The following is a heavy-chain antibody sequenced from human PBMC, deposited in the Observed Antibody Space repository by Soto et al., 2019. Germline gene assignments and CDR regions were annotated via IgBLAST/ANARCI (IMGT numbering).Heavy chain of an antibody. J-gene: IGHJ4*02. CDR2: IYYSGST. V-gene: IGHV4-31*03. CDR3: ARFDSSGYYYYFDY. D-gene: IGHD3-22*01. CDR1: GCSISSGGYY. Sequence: SETLSLTCPVSGCSISSGGYYWSWIRQHPGKGLEWIGYIYYSGSTYYNPSLKSRVTISVDTSKNQFSLKLSSVTAADTAVYYCARFDSSGYYYYFDYWGQGTLVTVSS.